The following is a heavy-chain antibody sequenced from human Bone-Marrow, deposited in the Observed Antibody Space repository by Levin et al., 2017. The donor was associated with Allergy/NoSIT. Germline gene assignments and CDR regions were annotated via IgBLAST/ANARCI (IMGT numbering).Heavy chain of an antibody. Sequence: GESLKISCMASGYAFTGYFIHWVRQSPGQGLEWMGRINSYSGGADYAQKFQGRVTMTRDTSVDTAYMELSRLTSDDTAVYYCVRPPRESEIVLFVWGQGTLVTVSS. J-gene: IGHJ4*02. CDR2: INSYSGGA. CDR1: GYAFTGYF. V-gene: IGHV1-2*02. CDR3: VRPPRESEIVLFV. D-gene: IGHD2-15*01.